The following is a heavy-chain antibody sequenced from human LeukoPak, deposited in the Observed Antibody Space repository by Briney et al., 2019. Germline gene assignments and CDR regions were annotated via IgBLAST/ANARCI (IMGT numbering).Heavy chain of an antibody. CDR1: GFTFNSYA. J-gene: IGHJ4*02. Sequence: GGSLRLSCAASGFTFNSYAMTWVRQAPGKGLEWVSLISGSGGATYYADSMKGRFTISRDNSKNTLYLQMNSLRADDTAVYYCAKGRGFLTGYYQDYWGQGALVTVSS. D-gene: IGHD3-9*01. CDR2: ISGSGGAT. V-gene: IGHV3-23*01. CDR3: AKGRGFLTGYYQDY.